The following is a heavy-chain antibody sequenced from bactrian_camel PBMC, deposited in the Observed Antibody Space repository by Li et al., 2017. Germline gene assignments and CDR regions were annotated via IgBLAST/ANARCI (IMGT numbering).Heavy chain of an antibody. J-gene: IGHJ4*01. D-gene: IGHD6*01. V-gene: IGHV3S42*01. Sequence: VQLVESGGGSVQAGGSLRLSCVASGSTYSDYCMGWLRQAPGKEREGVATIDTFGGTSYADSVKGRFTISKDNAKNTLYLQMNSLKTEDTAVYYCATEAGQLARKKTGQGTQVTVS. CDR1: GSTYSDYC. CDR2: IDTFGGT.